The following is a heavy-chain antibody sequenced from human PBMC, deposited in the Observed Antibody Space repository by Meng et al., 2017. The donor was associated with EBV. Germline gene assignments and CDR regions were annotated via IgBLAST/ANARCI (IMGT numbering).Heavy chain of an antibody. CDR1: GFTCICYA. CDR3: ARDPDSSGWYYFDY. V-gene: IGHV3-30-3*01. J-gene: IGHJ4*02. Sequence: QVRLLEAWGAGVLPGRALRLASAAAGFTCICYAMHWVRQTPGKGLEWATVLAYDGSNKYYADSVMGRFTTSRDNSKNTLYLQMNSLGAEDTAVYYCARDPDSSGWYYFDYWGQGTLVTVSS. D-gene: IGHD6-19*01. CDR2: LAYDGSNK.